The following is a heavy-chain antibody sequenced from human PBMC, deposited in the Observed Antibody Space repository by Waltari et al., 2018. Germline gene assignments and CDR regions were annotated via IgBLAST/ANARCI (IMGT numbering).Heavy chain of an antibody. CDR2: ISFNGDKT. Sequence: QVQLVESGGGVVQPGGSLRLSCATSGFPFRDFALHWVRRAPGKGLEWVALISFNGDKTYSTDSVKGRFSVSRDNSKDTLFLQMNSLRVEDTAVYYCAREDLDLGAVAGPTLDYWGQGTLVTVSS. D-gene: IGHD3-16*01. CDR1: GFPFRDFA. J-gene: IGHJ4*02. CDR3: AREDLDLGAVAGPTLDY. V-gene: IGHV3-30-3*01.